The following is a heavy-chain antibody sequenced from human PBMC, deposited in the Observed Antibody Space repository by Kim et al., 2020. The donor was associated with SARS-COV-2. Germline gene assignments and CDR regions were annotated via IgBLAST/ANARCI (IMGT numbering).Heavy chain of an antibody. D-gene: IGHD5-18*01. CDR3: AREEVSWAMVTGAYYYYYMDI. Sequence: GGSLRLSCAASGFTFSSYEMNWVRQAPGKGLEWVSYITSSGSTIYYADSVKGRFTISRDNAKNSLYLQMNSLRAEDTAVYYCAREEVSWAMVTGAYYYYYMDIWGNGTTVTVSS. V-gene: IGHV3-48*03. CDR1: GFTFSSYE. J-gene: IGHJ6*03. CDR2: ITSSGSTI.